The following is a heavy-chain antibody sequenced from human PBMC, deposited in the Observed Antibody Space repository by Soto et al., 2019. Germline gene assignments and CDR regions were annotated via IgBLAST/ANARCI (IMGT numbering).Heavy chain of an antibody. V-gene: IGHV3-21*01. CDR1: GFTFRSFT. J-gene: IGHJ5*02. Sequence: GGSLRLSCAASGFTFRSFTMNWVRQSPGKGLEWVSTISSNSAYIYYTDALRGRFTISRDNAKNSLHLQMNSLRAEDTAVYYCTRDASRDSSARGWFDPWGPGTLVTVS. D-gene: IGHD6-13*01. CDR3: TRDASRDSSARGWFDP. CDR2: ISSNSAYI.